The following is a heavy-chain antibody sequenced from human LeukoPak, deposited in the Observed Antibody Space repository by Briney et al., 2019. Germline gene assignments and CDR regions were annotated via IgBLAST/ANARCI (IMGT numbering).Heavy chain of an antibody. Sequence: ASVKVSCKASGYTFTGYYMHWVRQAPGQGLEWMGWINPNSGGTNYAQKFQGWVTMTRDTSISTAYMELSRLRSDDTAVYYYARGSSSWSPIDYWGQGTLVTVSS. CDR3: ARGSSSWSPIDY. D-gene: IGHD6-13*01. CDR1: GYTFTGYY. J-gene: IGHJ4*02. CDR2: INPNSGGT. V-gene: IGHV1-2*04.